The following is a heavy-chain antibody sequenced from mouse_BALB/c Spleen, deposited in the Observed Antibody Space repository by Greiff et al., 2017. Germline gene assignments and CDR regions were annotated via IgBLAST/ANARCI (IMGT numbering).Heavy chain of an antibody. D-gene: IGHD1-1*01. CDR2: INSNGGST. Sequence: EVQVVESGGGLVKLGGSLKLSCAASGFTFSSYYMSWVRQTPEKRLELVAAINSNGGSTYYPDTVKGRFTISRDNAKNTLYLQMSSLKSEDTALYYCARNYYGSSYRAMDYWGQGTSVTVSS. J-gene: IGHJ4*01. V-gene: IGHV5-6-2*01. CDR1: GFTFSSYY. CDR3: ARNYYGSSYRAMDY.